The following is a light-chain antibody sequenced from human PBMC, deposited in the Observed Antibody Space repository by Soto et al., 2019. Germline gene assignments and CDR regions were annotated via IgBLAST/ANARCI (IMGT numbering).Light chain of an antibody. CDR3: QQYSSSPPSIT. J-gene: IGKJ5*01. CDR1: QYVTNNY. V-gene: IGKV3-20*01. CDR2: GAS. Sequence: EIVLTQPPGTLSLSPGERATLSYRASQYVTNNYLAWYQQKPGQAPRLLIYGASTRATGIPDRFSGSGSGTDFTLTISRLEPEDFAVYYCQQYSSSPPSITFGQGTRLEIK.